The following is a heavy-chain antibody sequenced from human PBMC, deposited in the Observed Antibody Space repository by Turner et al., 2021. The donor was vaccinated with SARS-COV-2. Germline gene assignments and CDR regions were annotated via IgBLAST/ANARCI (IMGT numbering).Heavy chain of an antibody. CDR1: GFTFSSYS. Sequence: EVQLVESGGGVVRPGGSLRLSCAASGFTFSSYSMNWVRQAPGKGLEWVSSISSRISYIYYADSVKGRFTISRDNAKNSLYLQMNSLRAEDTAVYYCARDYYDFWSGKSFKHASFDYWGQGTLVTVSS. CDR2: ISSRISYI. D-gene: IGHD3-3*01. V-gene: IGHV3-21*01. CDR3: ARDYYDFWSGKSFKHASFDY. J-gene: IGHJ4*02.